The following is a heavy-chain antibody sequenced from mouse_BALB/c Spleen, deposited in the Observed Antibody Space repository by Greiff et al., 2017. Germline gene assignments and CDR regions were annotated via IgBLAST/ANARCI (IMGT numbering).Heavy chain of an antibody. J-gene: IGHJ4*01. CDR3: ARAYYGNYYAMDY. D-gene: IGHD2-10*01. CDR2: ISNLAYSI. Sequence: EVHLVESGGGLVQPGGSRKLSCAASGFTFSDYGMAWVRQAPGKRPEWVAFISNLAYSIYYADTVTGRFTISRENAKNTLYLEMSSLRSEDTAMYYCARAYYGNYYAMDYWGQGTSVTVSS. CDR1: GFTFSDYG. V-gene: IGHV5-15*02.